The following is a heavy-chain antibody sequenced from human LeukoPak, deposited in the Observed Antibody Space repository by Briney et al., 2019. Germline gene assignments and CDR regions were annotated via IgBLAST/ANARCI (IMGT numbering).Heavy chain of an antibody. CDR3: ARGRSSGLLVGIRFDS. J-gene: IGHJ4*02. V-gene: IGHV4-34*01. D-gene: IGHD6-19*01. CDR1: GGPFKGYY. CDR2: IYHTGKT. Sequence: MTSETLSLTCGVTGGPFKGYYWSWIRQPPGKGLEWIGEIYHTGKTNYNPSLKSRVTFSVDTSNNQFSLKLSSVTAADTAVYYCARGRSSGLLVGIRFDSWGQGTVVTVSS.